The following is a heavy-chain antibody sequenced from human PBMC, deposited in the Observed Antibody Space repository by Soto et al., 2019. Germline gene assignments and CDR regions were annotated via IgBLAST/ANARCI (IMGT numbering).Heavy chain of an antibody. D-gene: IGHD3-22*01. V-gene: IGHV4-39*01. J-gene: IGHJ4*02. CDR2: IYYSGST. CDR1: GGSISSSSYY. CDR3: ARHNTMIVVAIYY. Sequence: KASETLSLTCTVSGGSISSSSYYWGWIRQPPGKGLEWIGSIYYSGSTYYNPSLKSRVTISVDTSKNQFSLRLSSVTAADTAVYYCARHNTMIVVAIYYWGQGTLVTVSS.